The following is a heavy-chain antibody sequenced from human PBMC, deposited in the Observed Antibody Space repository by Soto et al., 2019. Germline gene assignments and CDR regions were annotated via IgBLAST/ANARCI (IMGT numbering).Heavy chain of an antibody. V-gene: IGHV4-59*01. CDR3: ARAIRSLGVTSQFDP. CDR1: GGSISSYY. Sequence: SETLSLTCTVSGGSISSYYWSWIRQPPGKGLEWIGYIYYSGSTNYNPSLKSRVTISVDTSKNQFSLKLSSVTAADTAVYYCARAIRSLGVTSQFDPWGQGTLVTVSS. D-gene: IGHD4-17*01. J-gene: IGHJ5*02. CDR2: IYYSGST.